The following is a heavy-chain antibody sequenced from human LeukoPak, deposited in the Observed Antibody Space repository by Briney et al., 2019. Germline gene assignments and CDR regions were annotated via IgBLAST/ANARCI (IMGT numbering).Heavy chain of an antibody. D-gene: IGHD4-17*01. Sequence: SETLSLTCTVSGYSISSGYYWGWIRQPPGKGLEWIGSIYHSGSTYYNPSLKSRVTISVDTSKNQFSLKLSSVTPADTAVYYCAREPYGFWGQGTLVTVSS. CDR2: IYHSGST. V-gene: IGHV4-38-2*02. CDR3: AREPYGF. J-gene: IGHJ4*02. CDR1: GYSISSGYY.